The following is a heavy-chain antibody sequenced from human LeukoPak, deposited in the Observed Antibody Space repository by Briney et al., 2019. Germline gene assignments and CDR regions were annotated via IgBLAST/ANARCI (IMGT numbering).Heavy chain of an antibody. CDR2: INPTSVGR. D-gene: IGHD4-17*01. V-gene: IGHV1-46*01. J-gene: IGHJ2*01. CDR1: GYTFTNYF. Sequence: ASVKVSCKASGYTFTNYFVYWVRQAPGQGLEWIGIINPTSVGREYAQKFQGRITMTRDTSTSTVYMELNSLRSDDTAVYYCARMGRGDQDWYFGLWGRGTLITVSS. CDR3: ARMGRGDQDWYFGL.